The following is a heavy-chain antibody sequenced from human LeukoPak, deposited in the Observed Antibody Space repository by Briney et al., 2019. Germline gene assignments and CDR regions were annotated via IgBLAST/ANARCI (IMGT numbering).Heavy chain of an antibody. CDR3: ARGKYTSFDN. CDR1: GDSFFTNNVA. Sequence: SQTLSLTCAISGDSFFTNNVAWIWLRQSPSRGLEWLGRTYYRSKWSFDYAVSVKSRITINADTSKNQFSLQLSSVTPEDTAVYYCARGKYTSFDNWGQGTLVTVSS. CDR2: TYYRSKWSF. J-gene: IGHJ4*02. D-gene: IGHD6-6*01. V-gene: IGHV6-1*01.